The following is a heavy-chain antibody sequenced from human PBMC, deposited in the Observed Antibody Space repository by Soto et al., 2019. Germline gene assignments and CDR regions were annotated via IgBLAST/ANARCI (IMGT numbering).Heavy chain of an antibody. J-gene: IGHJ6*02. V-gene: IGHV1-2*02. CDR3: ARALVRFLVWVPDHYYYTMDV. CDR2: INPNSGDT. CDR1: GHTFTAYY. D-gene: IGHD3-3*01. Sequence: QVQLVQSGAEVKKPGASVKVSCKPSGHTFTAYYIHWVRQAPGQGLEWMGWINPNSGDTNYSQKFQGRVTMTRDTSIRTVYMELSGLRSDDTAVYYCARALVRFLVWVPDHYYYTMDVWGQGTTVTVSS.